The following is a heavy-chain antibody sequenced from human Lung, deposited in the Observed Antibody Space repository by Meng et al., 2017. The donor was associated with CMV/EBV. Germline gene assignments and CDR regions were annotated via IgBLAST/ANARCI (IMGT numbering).Heavy chain of an antibody. D-gene: IGHD3-9*01. J-gene: IGHJ6*02. Sequence: SXASSGFSFDDYGMTWVRQVPGKGLEWVSGINWNGASIGYADSVRGRFIISRDKVREALYLQMNNLRAGDTAVYYCAKVHWLRRSQNNYRYFATDVXGQGXTVTVSS. CDR1: GFSFDDYG. CDR3: AKVHWLRRSQNNYRYFATDV. CDR2: INWNGASI. V-gene: IGHV3-20*04.